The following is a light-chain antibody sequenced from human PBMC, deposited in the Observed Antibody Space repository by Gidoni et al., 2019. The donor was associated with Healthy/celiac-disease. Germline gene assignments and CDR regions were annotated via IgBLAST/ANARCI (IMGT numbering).Light chain of an antibody. Sequence: EIVMTQSPATLSMSPGERATLSCRASQSVSSNLAWYQQKPGQAPRLLIYGASSRATGIPARFSGSGSGTEFTLTISSLQSEDFAIYSCQQYNNWPPPLTFGGXTKVEIK. V-gene: IGKV3-15*01. CDR2: GAS. CDR1: QSVSSN. CDR3: QQYNNWPPPLT. J-gene: IGKJ4*01.